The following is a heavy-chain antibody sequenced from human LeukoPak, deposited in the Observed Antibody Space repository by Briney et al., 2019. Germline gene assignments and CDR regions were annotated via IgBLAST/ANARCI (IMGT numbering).Heavy chain of an antibody. J-gene: IGHJ6*03. D-gene: IGHD3-3*01. V-gene: IGHV1-69*05. CDR1: GGTFSSYA. CDR2: IIPIFGTA. CDR3: ARLGGDFWSGSISYYYMDV. Sequence: GSSVKVSCKASGGTFSSYAISWVRQAPGQGLEWMGGIIPIFGTANYAQKFQGRVTITRDASTSTAYMELSSLRSEDTAVYYCARLGGDFWSGSISYYYMDVWGKGTTVTVSS.